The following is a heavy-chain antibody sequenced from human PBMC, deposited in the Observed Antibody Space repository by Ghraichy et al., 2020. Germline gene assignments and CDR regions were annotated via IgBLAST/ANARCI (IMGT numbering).Heavy chain of an antibody. J-gene: IGHJ4*02. V-gene: IGHV1-69*13. D-gene: IGHD3-22*01. CDR1: GGTFSSYG. Sequence: SVKVSCKASGGTFSSYGISWVRQAPGQGLEWMGGIIPIFGSADYAQKFQGRVTISADESTSTAYTELSSLRSEDTAVYYCASGTYSYDSTGYSTLDYWGQGTLLTVSS. CDR2: IIPIFGSA. CDR3: ASGTYSYDSTGYSTLDY.